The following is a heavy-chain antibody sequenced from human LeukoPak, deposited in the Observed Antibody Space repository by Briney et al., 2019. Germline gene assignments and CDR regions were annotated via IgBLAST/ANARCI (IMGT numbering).Heavy chain of an antibody. J-gene: IGHJ3*02. CDR1: GFTFSSYS. CDR2: ISSSSSYI. Sequence: GGSLRRYCAASGFTFSSYSMNWVRQAPGKGLEWVSSISSSSSYIYYADSVKGRFTISRDNAKNSLYLQMNSLRAEDTAVYYCARDSRVTMVRGVIGRNAFDIWGQGTMVTVSS. V-gene: IGHV3-21*01. CDR3: ARDSRVTMVRGVIGRNAFDI. D-gene: IGHD3-10*01.